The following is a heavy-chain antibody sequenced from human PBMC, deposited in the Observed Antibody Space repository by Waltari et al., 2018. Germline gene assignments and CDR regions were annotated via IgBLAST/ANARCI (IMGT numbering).Heavy chain of an antibody. V-gene: IGHV4-38-2*01. CDR2: IYHSGRT. J-gene: IGHJ6*03. D-gene: IGHD6-13*01. CDR3: ARRAAITAAGPTYYMDV. CDR1: GYSISSGYY. Sequence: QVQLQESGPGLVKPSETLSLTCAVSGYSISSGYYWGWIRQPPGKGLEWFGNIYHSGRTPDNPSLTSRVTSSVDSSKNQFPPKLSSVNAADTAVYYCARRAAITAAGPTYYMDVWGKGTTVTVSS.